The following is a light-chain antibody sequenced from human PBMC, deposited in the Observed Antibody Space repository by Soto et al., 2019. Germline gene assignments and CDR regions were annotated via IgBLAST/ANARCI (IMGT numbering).Light chain of an antibody. Sequence: QLVLTQSPSASASLGASVTLTCTLSSGHSSYAIAWHQQQPETGPRYLMKLNSDGSHRKGDGIPDRFSGSSAGAERYLIISSLQSEEEADYYCQTWGTGIHVFGTGTKLTVL. J-gene: IGLJ1*01. V-gene: IGLV4-69*01. CDR1: SGHSSYA. CDR3: QTWGTGIHV. CDR2: LNSDGSH.